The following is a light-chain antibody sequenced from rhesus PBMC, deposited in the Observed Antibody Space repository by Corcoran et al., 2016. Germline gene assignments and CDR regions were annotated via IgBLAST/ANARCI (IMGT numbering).Light chain of an antibody. Sequence: DIQMTQSPSSLSASVGDRVTITCRASQGITNDLAWYQQRPGESPKLLIYEASRLQSGIASRFSGSGSRTDFTLTISSLQPEDFATYYCLQYSSSTYSFGQGTKVEIK. CDR3: LQYSSSTYS. J-gene: IGKJ2*01. CDR1: QGITND. V-gene: IGKV1-22*01. CDR2: EAS.